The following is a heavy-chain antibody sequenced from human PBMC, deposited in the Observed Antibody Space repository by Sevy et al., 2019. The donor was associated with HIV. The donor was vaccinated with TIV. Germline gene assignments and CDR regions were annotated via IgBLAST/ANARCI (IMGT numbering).Heavy chain of an antibody. CDR3: ARDHTVIGSSYYGVFDI. Sequence: ASVKVSCKASGYTFTTYYMHWVRQAPGQGLEWMGIINPSGGSTSYAQKFQGRVTMTRDTSTSTVYMELSSLRSEDTAVYYCARDHTVIGSSYYGVFDIWGQGTMVTVSS. V-gene: IGHV1-46*01. CDR2: INPSGGST. J-gene: IGHJ3*02. CDR1: GYTFTTYY. D-gene: IGHD1-26*01.